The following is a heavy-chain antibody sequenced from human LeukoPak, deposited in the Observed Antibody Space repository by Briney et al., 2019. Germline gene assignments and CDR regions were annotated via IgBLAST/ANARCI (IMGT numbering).Heavy chain of an antibody. CDR2: INGDGSTT. CDR1: GFTFSTYW. J-gene: IGHJ4*02. Sequence: PGGSLRLSCAASGFTFSTYWMHWVRQAPGTGLVWVSRINGDGSTTTYADSVKGRFTISRDNAKSTLYLQVNSLRVEDTAVYYCVRDQNYWGQGTLVTVSS. V-gene: IGHV3-74*01. CDR3: VRDQNY.